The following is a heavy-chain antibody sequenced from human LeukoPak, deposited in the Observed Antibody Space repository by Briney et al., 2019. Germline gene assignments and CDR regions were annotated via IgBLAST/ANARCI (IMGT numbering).Heavy chain of an antibody. V-gene: IGHV4-61*02. CDR3: ARTYLGTTAGGYYFYMDV. D-gene: IGHD1-1*01. CDR1: GDSIRSGNYY. CDR2: IYTRGNT. Sequence: SETLSLTCTVSGDSIRSGNYYWSWIRQPAGKGLEWIGRIYTRGNTNYNPSLKSRVTMSVDTSRNQFSLKLSSVTAADTAVYYCARTYLGTTAGGYYFYMDVWGKGTTVTISS. J-gene: IGHJ6*03.